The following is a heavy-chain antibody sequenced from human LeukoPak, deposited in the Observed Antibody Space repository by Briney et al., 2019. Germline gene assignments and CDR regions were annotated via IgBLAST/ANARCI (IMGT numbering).Heavy chain of an antibody. CDR1: GYRFTRYW. J-gene: IGHJ4*02. Sequence: GESLKISCKGSGYRFTRYWIGWVRQMPGKGLEWMGIIYPGDSDTRYSPSFQGQVTISADKFISTAYLQWSSLKASDTAIYSCARGYYYDSSGYYFHYFDYWGQGTLVTVSS. V-gene: IGHV5-51*01. CDR2: IYPGDSDT. D-gene: IGHD3-22*01. CDR3: ARGYYYDSSGYYFHYFDY.